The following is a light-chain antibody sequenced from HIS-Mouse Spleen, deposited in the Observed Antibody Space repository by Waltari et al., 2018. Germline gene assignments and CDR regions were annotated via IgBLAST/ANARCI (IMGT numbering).Light chain of an antibody. CDR1: QSVLYSSNNKNY. CDR2: WAS. V-gene: IGKV4-1*01. Sequence: DIVMTQSPDSRAVSLGERATTNCKSSQSVLYSSNNKNYLAWYQQKPGQPPKLLIYWASTRESGVPDRFSGSGSGTDFTLTISSLQAEDVAVYYCQQYYSTPPVTFGGGTKVEIK. J-gene: IGKJ4*01. CDR3: QQYYSTPPVT.